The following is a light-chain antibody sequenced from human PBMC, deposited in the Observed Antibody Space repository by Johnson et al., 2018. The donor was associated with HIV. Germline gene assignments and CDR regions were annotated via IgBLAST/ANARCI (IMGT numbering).Light chain of an antibody. CDR1: TSNIGNNY. CDR3: GTWDTSLSAGGV. Sequence: QSVLTQPPSVSAAPGQKVTVSCSGSTSNIGNNYVSWYQQLPGTAPKLLIYDNNKRPSRIPDRFSGSKSGTSATLGLTGLQTGDEADFYCGTWDTSLSAGGVFGTGTKVTVL. CDR2: DNN. V-gene: IGLV1-51*01. J-gene: IGLJ1*01.